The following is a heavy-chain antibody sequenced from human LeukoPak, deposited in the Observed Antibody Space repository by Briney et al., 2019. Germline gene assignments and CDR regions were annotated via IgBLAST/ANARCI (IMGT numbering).Heavy chain of an antibody. CDR3: ASAPNENYFDF. CDR2: INQDGSAK. J-gene: IGHJ4*02. V-gene: IGHV3-7*01. CDR1: GFTFSSYW. Sequence: TGGSLRLSCAASGFTFSSYWMSWVRQAPGKGLEWVANINQDGSAKDYGGSVEGRFTISRDNAKNSLYLQMNSLTAEDTAVYSCASAPNENYFDFWGQGTLVTVSS.